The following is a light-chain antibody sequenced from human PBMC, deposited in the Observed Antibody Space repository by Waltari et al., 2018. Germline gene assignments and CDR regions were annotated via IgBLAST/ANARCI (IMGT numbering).Light chain of an antibody. CDR1: SSNIGSNY. V-gene: IGLV1-47*01. CDR2: GNN. J-gene: IGLJ3*02. CDR3: AAWDDSLSGRV. Sequence: QSVLTQPPSASGTPGQRVTISCSGSSSNIGSNYVYWYQQLPGTAPKLLRYGNNRRPSGGPDRVAGSKSGTSASLGISGLRSEDEADYYCAAWDDSLSGRVFGGGTKLTVL.